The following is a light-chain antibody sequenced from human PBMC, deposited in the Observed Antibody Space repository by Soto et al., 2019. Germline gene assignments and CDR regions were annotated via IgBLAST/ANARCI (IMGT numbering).Light chain of an antibody. J-gene: IGKJ3*01. V-gene: IGKV1-9*01. CDR1: QGISSF. CDR3: HQLNSFPIP. Sequence: IQLTQSPSSLSASVGDRVTITCRASQGISSFLAWYQQKPGKAPKLLIYGASTLQSGVPSRFSGSGSVTDFTLTIGSLQPEDFATYYCHQLNSFPIPFGPGTKVDIK. CDR2: GAS.